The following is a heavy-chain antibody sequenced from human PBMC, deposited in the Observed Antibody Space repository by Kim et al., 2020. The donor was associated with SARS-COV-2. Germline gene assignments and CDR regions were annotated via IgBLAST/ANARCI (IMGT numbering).Heavy chain of an antibody. J-gene: IGHJ3*02. D-gene: IGHD4-17*01. V-gene: IGHV1-3*01. CDR3: ARDKGHGGYYNYAFDI. Sequence: KFQGRVTITRDTSASTAYMELSSLRSEDTAVYYCARDKGHGGYYNYAFDIWGQGTMVTVSS.